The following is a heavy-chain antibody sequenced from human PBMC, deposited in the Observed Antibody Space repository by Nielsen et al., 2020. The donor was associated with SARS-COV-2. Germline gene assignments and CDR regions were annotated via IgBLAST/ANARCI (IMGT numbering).Heavy chain of an antibody. V-gene: IGHV3-13*01. J-gene: IGHJ2*01. Sequence: GESLKISCAASGFTFSSYDMHWVRQATGKGLEWVSAIGTAGDTYYPGSVTGRFTISRENAKNSLYLQMNSLRAGDTAVYYCARGYDSSGYSLSWYFDLWGRGTLVTVSS. D-gene: IGHD3-22*01. CDR2: IGTAGDT. CDR1: GFTFSSYD. CDR3: ARGYDSSGYSLSWYFDL.